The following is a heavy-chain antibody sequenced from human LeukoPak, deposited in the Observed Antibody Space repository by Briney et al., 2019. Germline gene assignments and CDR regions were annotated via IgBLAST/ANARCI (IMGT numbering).Heavy chain of an antibody. CDR3: AKDLEQSYSGWSTSYDA. CDR1: GFTFSNYA. V-gene: IGHV3-23*01. Sequence: GGSLRLSCAASGFTFSNYAMSWVRLVPGKRLEWASAISSGAGTTGYAESVKGRFSISRDNSKSTIYLHMNSLRAEDTAVYYCAKDLEQSYSGWSTSYDAWGQGTLVTVSS. D-gene: IGHD6-19*01. J-gene: IGHJ5*02. CDR2: ISSGAGTT.